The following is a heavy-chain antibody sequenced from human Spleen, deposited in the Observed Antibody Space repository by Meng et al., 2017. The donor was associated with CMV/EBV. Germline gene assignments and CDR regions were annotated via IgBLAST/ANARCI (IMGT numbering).Heavy chain of an antibody. CDR2: ISAYNGNT. CDR1: YTFNSYD. Sequence: YTFNSYDITWVRQAPGQGLEWMGWISAYNGNTNYAQKLQDRATLTKETSTTTAYMELRSLRSDDTAVYYCARRFYDVLTGYYYFDYWGQGTLVTVSS. CDR3: ARRFYDVLTGYYYFDY. V-gene: IGHV1-18*01. J-gene: IGHJ4*02. D-gene: IGHD3-9*01.